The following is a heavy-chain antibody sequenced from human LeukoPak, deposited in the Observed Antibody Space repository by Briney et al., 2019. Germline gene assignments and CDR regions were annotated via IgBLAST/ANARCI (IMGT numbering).Heavy chain of an antibody. Sequence: GGSLRFSCAASGFTFSDYYMSWIRQAPGKGLEWVSYISSSGSTIYYADSVKGRFTISRDNAKNSLYLQMNSLRAEDTAVYYCARDGLGRYYYDSSGYYFDYWGQGTLVTVSS. J-gene: IGHJ4*02. CDR2: ISSSGSTI. D-gene: IGHD3-22*01. CDR3: ARDGLGRYYYDSSGYYFDY. V-gene: IGHV3-11*01. CDR1: GFTFSDYY.